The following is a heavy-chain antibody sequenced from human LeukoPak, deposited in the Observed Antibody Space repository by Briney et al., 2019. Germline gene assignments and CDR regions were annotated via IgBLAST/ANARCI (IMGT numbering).Heavy chain of an antibody. Sequence: SETLSLTCTVSGASISTYCWSWIRQHPGEGLEWIAYISDTGRTSYNPSLKSRVTISVDTSKRQFSLRLPSVTAADTAVYYCARHGTLETPSYFDSWGQGTLVTVSS. J-gene: IGHJ4*02. CDR2: ISDTGRT. V-gene: IGHV4-59*08. D-gene: IGHD1-1*01. CDR3: ARHGTLETPSYFDS. CDR1: GASISTYC.